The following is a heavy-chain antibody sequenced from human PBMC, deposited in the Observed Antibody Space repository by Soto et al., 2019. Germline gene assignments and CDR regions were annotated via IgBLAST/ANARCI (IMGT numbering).Heavy chain of an antibody. CDR3: ATTYYYGSGSFSNFYGMDV. CDR1: GYTFIGYY. V-gene: IGHV1-2*02. J-gene: IGHJ6*02. Sequence: QVQLVQSGAEVKKPGASVKVSCKASGYTFIGYYLHWVRQAPGQGPEWMGWINPKTGGTNYAQKFQGRVTRTRDTSVSTAYMELRGLKSDDTAVYYCATTYYYGSGSFSNFYGMDVWGQGTTVTVSS. D-gene: IGHD3-10*01. CDR2: INPKTGGT.